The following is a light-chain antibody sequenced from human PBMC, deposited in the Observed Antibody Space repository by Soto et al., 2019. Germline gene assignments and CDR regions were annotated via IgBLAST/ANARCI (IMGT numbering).Light chain of an antibody. Sequence: QSAGTLSLSTWEIATLSCRASQSISSNYLAWYQQKPGQAPRLLIYGASTRATGIPDRFSGSGSGTDFTLTISRLEPEDFAVYHCQQYDESMPFGQGTKV. CDR3: QQYDESMP. CDR2: GAS. J-gene: IGKJ1*01. CDR1: QSISSNY. V-gene: IGKV3-20*01.